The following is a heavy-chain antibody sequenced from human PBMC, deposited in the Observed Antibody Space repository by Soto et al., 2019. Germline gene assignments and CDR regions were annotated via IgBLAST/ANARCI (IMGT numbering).Heavy chain of an antibody. D-gene: IGHD2-15*01. CDR3: ARGDCVGGTCYSLACSFYYYMDV. Sequence: EVQLVESGGGLVQPGGSLRLSCAASGFTFGNYWMYWVRQAPGKGLVWVSRINSDGSVSRYADSVKGRLTISRDNVKNTLYLQMDSLRVEDTAVYYCARGDCVGGTCYSLACSFYYYMDVWGKGTTVTVFS. CDR2: INSDGSVS. V-gene: IGHV3-74*01. J-gene: IGHJ6*03. CDR1: GFTFGNYW.